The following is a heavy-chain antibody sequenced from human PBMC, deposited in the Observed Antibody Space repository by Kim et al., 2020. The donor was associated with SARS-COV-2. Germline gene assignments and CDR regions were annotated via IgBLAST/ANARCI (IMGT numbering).Heavy chain of an antibody. J-gene: IGHJ6*02. Sequence: ASVKVSCKVSGYTLTELSMHWVRQAPGKGLEWMGGFDPEDGETIYAQKFQGRVTMTEDTSTDTAYMELSSLRSEDTAVYYCATDGPPRWSGDYASVYYYYGMDVWGQGTTVTVSS. CDR1: GYTLTELS. CDR2: FDPEDGET. V-gene: IGHV1-24*01. CDR3: ATDGPPRWSGDYASVYYYYGMDV. D-gene: IGHD4-17*01.